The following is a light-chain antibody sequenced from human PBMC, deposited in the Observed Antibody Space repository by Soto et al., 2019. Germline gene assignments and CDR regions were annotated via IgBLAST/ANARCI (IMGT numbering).Light chain of an antibody. Sequence: QSVLTQPASVSGSPGQSITISCTGTSSDIGGYKYVSWYQQHPGKVPKLIIFEVSNRPSGVSERFSGSKSANTASLTISGLQAEDEADYYCSSYTSKMSVLFGGGTKLTVL. V-gene: IGLV2-14*01. CDR2: EVS. CDR1: SSDIGGYKY. CDR3: SSYTSKMSVL. J-gene: IGLJ2*01.